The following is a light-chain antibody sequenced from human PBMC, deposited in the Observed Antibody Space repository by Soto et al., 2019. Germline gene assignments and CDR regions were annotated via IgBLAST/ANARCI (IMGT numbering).Light chain of an antibody. CDR2: EGS. CDR3: CSYAGSSLYV. CDR1: SSDVGNYNL. V-gene: IGLV2-23*01. J-gene: IGLJ1*01. Sequence: QSVLTQPPSVSAAPGQKVTISCTGTSSDVGNYNLVSWYQQHPGKAPKLMIYEGSKRPSGVSNRFSGSKSGNTASLTISGLQAEDEADYYCCSYAGSSLYVFGTGIKVTGL.